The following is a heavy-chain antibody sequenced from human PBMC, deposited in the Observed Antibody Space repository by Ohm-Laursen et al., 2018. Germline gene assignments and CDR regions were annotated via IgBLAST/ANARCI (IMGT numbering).Heavy chain of an antibody. CDR2: IDDNGNT. V-gene: IGHV4-59*08. J-gene: IGHJ4*02. CDR3: AGAPNLYYFDY. CDR1: GDSISGRY. D-gene: IGHD1-26*01. Sequence: SETLSLTCTVSGDSISGRYWSWIRQPPGKGLEWIGNIDDNGNTNYNPSLQSRVTISINTSKNQFSRQLRFVTAADTAVYHCAGAPNLYYFDYWGQGTLVTVSS.